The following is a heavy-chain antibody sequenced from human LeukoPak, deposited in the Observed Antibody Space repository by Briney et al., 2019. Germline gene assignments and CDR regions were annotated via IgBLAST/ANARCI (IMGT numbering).Heavy chain of an antibody. J-gene: IGHJ4*02. CDR1: GFTFSSYA. Sequence: GGSLRLSCAASGFTFSSYAMSWVRQAPGKGLEWVSAISGNGDNTYYADSVKGRFTISRDNSKNTLYLQMNSLRAEDTAVYYCAKGKLRSPISYFDYWGQGTLVTVSS. CDR2: ISGNGDNT. D-gene: IGHD5-12*01. CDR3: AKGKLRSPISYFDY. V-gene: IGHV3-23*01.